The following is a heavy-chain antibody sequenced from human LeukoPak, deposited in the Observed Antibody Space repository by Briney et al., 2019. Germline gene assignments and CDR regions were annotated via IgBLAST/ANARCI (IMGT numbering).Heavy chain of an antibody. CDR1: GGSISSYH. Sequence: SETLSLTCTVSGGSISSYHWSWIRQPPGKGLEWIGYIYYSGSTNYNPSLKSRVTISVDTSKNQFSLKLSSVTAADTAVYYCARTDSSGLPPDYWGQGTLVTVSS. V-gene: IGHV4-59*01. CDR2: IYYSGST. J-gene: IGHJ4*02. D-gene: IGHD3-22*01. CDR3: ARTDSSGLPPDY.